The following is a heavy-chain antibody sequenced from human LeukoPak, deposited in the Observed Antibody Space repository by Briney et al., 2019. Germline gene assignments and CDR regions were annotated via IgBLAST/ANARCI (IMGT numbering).Heavy chain of an antibody. J-gene: IGHJ4*02. D-gene: IGHD3-3*02. CDR1: GDSIRSYY. CDR2: IYYSGTT. V-gene: IGHV4-59*08. CDR3: ARHLRSFPDH. Sequence: PSETLSLTCTFSGDSIRSYYWSWIRQPPGKGLEWLGYIYYSGTTNYNPSLKSRLTMSLDTSKKHLSLRLTSVSAADTAVYYCARHLRSFPDHWGQGTLVTVSS.